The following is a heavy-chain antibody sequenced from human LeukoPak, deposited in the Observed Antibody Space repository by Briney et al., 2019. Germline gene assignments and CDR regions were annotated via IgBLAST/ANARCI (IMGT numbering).Heavy chain of an antibody. CDR3: TAETSSWLFDH. CDR2: ITPIFGTA. V-gene: IGHV1-69*13. D-gene: IGHD6-13*01. J-gene: IGHJ4*02. Sequence: SVKVSCKASGFTFSDFPVSWVRQAPGQGLEWMGGITPIFGTANYAQKFQGRLTITADESTTTAFMELSSLRYEDTAVYYCTAETSSWLFDHWGQGTLVTVSS. CDR1: GFTFSDFP.